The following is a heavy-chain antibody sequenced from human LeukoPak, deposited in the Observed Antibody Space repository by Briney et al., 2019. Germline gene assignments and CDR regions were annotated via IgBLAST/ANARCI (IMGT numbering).Heavy chain of an antibody. Sequence: SETLSLTCALYVGSFSVYYWSWIRHPPQKGLEWSGEIYHSGSTNYNPFIKSRVTISVDTSKTEFSLKLSSVTAADTAVYSCASAYYYDSSGYYLDAFDIWGQGTMVTVSS. CDR3: ASAYYYDSSGYYLDAFDI. CDR1: VGSFSVYY. J-gene: IGHJ3*02. V-gene: IGHV4-34*01. D-gene: IGHD3-22*01. CDR2: IYHSGST.